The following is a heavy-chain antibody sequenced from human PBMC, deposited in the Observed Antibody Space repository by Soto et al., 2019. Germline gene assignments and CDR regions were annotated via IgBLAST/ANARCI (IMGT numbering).Heavy chain of an antibody. CDR3: AKDHDDSSGYYYVLNWFDP. J-gene: IGHJ5*02. CDR2: ISGSGGST. D-gene: IGHD3-22*01. Sequence: GGSLRLSCAASGFTFSSYAMSWVRQAPGKGLEWVSAISGSGGSTYYADSVKGRFTISRDNSKNTLYLQMNSLRAEDTAVYYCAKDHDDSSGYYYVLNWFDPWGQGTLVTVSS. V-gene: IGHV3-23*01. CDR1: GFTFSSYA.